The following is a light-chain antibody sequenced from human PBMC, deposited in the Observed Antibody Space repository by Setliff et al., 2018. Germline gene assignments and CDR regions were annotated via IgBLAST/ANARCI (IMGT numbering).Light chain of an antibody. V-gene: IGLV2-14*01. J-gene: IGLJ2*01. CDR2: NVT. Sequence: QSVLTQPPSASGSPGQSVTISCTGTSSDVGGYKYVSWYQQHPGKAPKLMIYNVTNRPSGVSNRFSGSKSGSTASLTISGLQAEDEADYYCSSYTSSSTLVVFGGGTKVTVL. CDR3: SSYTSSSTLVV. CDR1: SSDVGGYKY.